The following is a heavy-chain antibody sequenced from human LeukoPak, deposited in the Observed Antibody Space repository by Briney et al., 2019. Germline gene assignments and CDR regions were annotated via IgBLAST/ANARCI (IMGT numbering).Heavy chain of an antibody. CDR1: GGSISSSNCY. Sequence: PSETLSLTCTVSGGSISSSNCYWAWIRQPPGKGLEWIGSIYYSGTTYHNASLKSRVTISVDTAKNQFSLKLSSVTAADTAVYYCARLLCINGVCHFDSWGQGTLVTVSS. V-gene: IGHV4-39*01. CDR2: IYYSGTT. J-gene: IGHJ4*02. CDR3: ARLLCINGVCHFDS. D-gene: IGHD2-8*01.